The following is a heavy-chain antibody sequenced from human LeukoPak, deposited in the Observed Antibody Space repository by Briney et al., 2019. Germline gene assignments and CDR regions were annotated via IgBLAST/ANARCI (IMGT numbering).Heavy chain of an antibody. V-gene: IGHV4-34*01. J-gene: IGHJ6*02. CDR3: ARLAARPNYYYGMDV. CDR1: GGSFSGYY. D-gene: IGHD6-6*01. CDR2: INHSGST. Sequence: SDTLSLTCAVYGGSFSGYYWSWIRQPPGKGLEWIGEINHSGSTNYNPSLKSRVTISVDTSKNQFSLKLSSVTAADTAVYYCARLAARPNYYYGMDVWGQGTTVTVSS.